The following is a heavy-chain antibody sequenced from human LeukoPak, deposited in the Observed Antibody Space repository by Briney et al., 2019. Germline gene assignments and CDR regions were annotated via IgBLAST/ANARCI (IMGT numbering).Heavy chain of an antibody. D-gene: IGHD3-22*01. CDR1: GFTFSSYS. CDR3: ARGGGNYYDSSGYYYYFDY. CDR2: ISSSSSHI. J-gene: IGHJ4*02. Sequence: GGSLRLSCAASGFTFSSYSMNWVRQAPGKGLEWVSSISSSSSHIYYADSVKGRFTISRDNAKNSLYLQMNSLRAEDTAVYYCARGGGNYYDSSGYYYYFDYWGQGTLVTVSS. V-gene: IGHV3-21*04.